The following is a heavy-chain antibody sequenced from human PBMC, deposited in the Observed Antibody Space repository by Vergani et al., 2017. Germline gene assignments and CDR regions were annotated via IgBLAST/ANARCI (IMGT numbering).Heavy chain of an antibody. CDR1: GYTFTSYA. J-gene: IGHJ5*02. CDR2: INTNTGNP. Sequence: QVQLVQSGSELKKPGASVKVSCKASGYTFTSYAMHWVRQAPGQGLEWMGWINTNTGNPTYAQGFTGRFVFSLDTSVSTAYLQISSLKAEDTAVYYCARDNEPLNEKVYDILTGYPSSGWFDPWGQGTLVTVSS. V-gene: IGHV7-4-1*02. D-gene: IGHD3-9*01. CDR3: ARDNEPLNEKVYDILTGYPSSGWFDP.